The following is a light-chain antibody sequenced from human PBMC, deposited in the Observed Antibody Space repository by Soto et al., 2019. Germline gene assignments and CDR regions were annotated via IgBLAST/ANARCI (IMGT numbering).Light chain of an antibody. CDR3: LQYSSHSWT. V-gene: IGKV1-5*01. CDR2: DAS. CDR1: RSISDW. Sequence: DIQMTQSPSTLSPSVGDTVTITCRASRSISDWLAWYQQKPGKAPKLLILDASSLKSGVPSRFSGSGSGTEFTLTISRLQPDDVATYYCLQYSSHSWTFGQGTKVDIK. J-gene: IGKJ1*01.